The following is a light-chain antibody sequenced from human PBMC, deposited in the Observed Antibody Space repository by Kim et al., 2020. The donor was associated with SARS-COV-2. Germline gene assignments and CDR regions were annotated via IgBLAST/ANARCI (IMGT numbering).Light chain of an antibody. CDR3: NCRDSSDNQWV. CDR1: SLRGHY. Sequence: LGRTLRMTCQRDSLRGHYPSGYQQKPGQAPILVIYGQNNRPSGIPDRFSGSISGNPASLTITGAQAEDEADYYCNCRDSSDNQWVFGGGTKVTVL. V-gene: IGLV3-19*01. CDR2: GQN. J-gene: IGLJ3*02.